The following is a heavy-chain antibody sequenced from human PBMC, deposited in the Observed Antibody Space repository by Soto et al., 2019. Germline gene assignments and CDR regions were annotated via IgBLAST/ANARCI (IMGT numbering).Heavy chain of an antibody. CDR3: ATEGDFWSGFYGWCGA. D-gene: IGHD3-3*01. V-gene: IGHV3-7*01. Sequence: EVQLVESGGGLVQPGGSLRLVCVDSGSTLESHWMAWVRQAPGKGLEWVANIRQDGTEIHYVEAVRGRFIISRDNAKKSCYLQMNSLRDEESSRYYCATEGDFWSGFYGWCGAWGQGTLVTVSS. J-gene: IGHJ5*02. CDR2: IRQDGTEI. CDR1: GSTLESHW.